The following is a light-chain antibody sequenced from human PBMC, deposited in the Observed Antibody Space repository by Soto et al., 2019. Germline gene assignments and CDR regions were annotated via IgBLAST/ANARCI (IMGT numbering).Light chain of an antibody. V-gene: IGLV1-47*01. Sequence: QSVLAQPPSASGTPGQRVTISRSGSSSNIGSNYVYWYQQLPGTAPKVLIYRDSQRPSGVPDRFSGSKSGTSASLAISGLLSEDEAEYYCATREGSLRAHVVFGGGTKLTVL. CDR1: SSNIGSNY. CDR3: ATREGSLRAHVV. J-gene: IGLJ2*01. CDR2: RDS.